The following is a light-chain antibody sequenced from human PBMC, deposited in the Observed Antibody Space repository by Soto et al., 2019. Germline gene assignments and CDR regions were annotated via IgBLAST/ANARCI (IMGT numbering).Light chain of an antibody. CDR2: DAS. V-gene: IGKV1-5*01. Sequence: DIQMTQSPSTRSASVGDRVTITCRASQSISSWLAWYQQKPGKAPKLLIYDASSLESGVPSRFSGSGSGTEFTLTISSLQPDDFATYYCQQYNSYSRPFGQGTKV. CDR1: QSISSW. J-gene: IGKJ1*01. CDR3: QQYNSYSRP.